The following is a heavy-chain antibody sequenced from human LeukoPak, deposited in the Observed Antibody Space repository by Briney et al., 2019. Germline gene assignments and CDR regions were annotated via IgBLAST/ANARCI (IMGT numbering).Heavy chain of an antibody. CDR3: ARGGAAAGTGYDYYYMDV. CDR1: GYTFTSYA. Sequence: ASVKVSCKASGYTFTSYAMHWVRQAPGQRLEWMGWINPNSGGTNYAQKFQGWVTMTRDTSISTAYMELSSLRSEDTAVYYCARGGAAAGTGYDYYYMDVWGKGTTVTVSS. V-gene: IGHV1-2*04. CDR2: INPNSGGT. D-gene: IGHD6-13*01. J-gene: IGHJ6*03.